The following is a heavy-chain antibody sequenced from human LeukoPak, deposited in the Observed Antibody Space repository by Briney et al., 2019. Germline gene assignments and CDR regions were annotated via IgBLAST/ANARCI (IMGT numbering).Heavy chain of an antibody. CDR3: AKDSPHYYDILTGYFDY. CDR1: GFTFSSYA. D-gene: IGHD3-9*01. J-gene: IGHJ4*02. CDR2: ISGSGGST. Sequence: GGSLRLSCAASGFTFSSYAMSWVRQAPGKGLEWVSAISGSGGSTYYADSVKGRFTISRDNSKNTLYLQMNSLRAEDTAVYYCAKDSPHYYDILTGYFDYWGQGTLVTVSS. V-gene: IGHV3-23*01.